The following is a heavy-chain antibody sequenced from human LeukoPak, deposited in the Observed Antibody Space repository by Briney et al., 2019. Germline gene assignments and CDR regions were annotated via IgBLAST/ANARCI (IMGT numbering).Heavy chain of an antibody. CDR2: INHSGST. D-gene: IGHD2-15*01. J-gene: IGHJ4*02. CDR1: GVSISGYY. V-gene: IGHV4-34*01. CDR3: ARGFSGVVARD. Sequence: SETLSLTCAVYGVSISGYYWSWIRQPPGKGLEWIGEINHSGSTNYNPSLKSRVTISVDTSKNQFSLKLSSVTAADTTVYYCARGFSGVVARDWGQGTLVTVSS.